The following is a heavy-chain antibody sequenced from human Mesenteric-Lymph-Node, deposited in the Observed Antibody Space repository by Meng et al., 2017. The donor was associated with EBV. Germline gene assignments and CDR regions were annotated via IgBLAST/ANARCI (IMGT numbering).Heavy chain of an antibody. CDR3: ARGWGDGYSEY. Sequence: EMQLVVSGGGLIQPGGSLRLSCAASGFTVSSNYMSWVRQAPGKGLEWVSGIYSGGNTYYADSVKGRFTISRDNSENTLYLRMNSLRDEDTAIYYCARGWGDGYSEYWGQGTLVTVSS. CDR1: GFTVSSNY. D-gene: IGHD5-24*01. J-gene: IGHJ4*02. CDR2: IYSGGNT. V-gene: IGHV3-53*01.